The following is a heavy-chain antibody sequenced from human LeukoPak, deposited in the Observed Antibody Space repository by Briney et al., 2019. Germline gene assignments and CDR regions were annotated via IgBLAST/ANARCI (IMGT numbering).Heavy chain of an antibody. CDR2: ISGSGGST. Sequence: GGSLRLSCAASGFTFSSYAMSWVRQAPGKGLEWVSAISGSGGSTYYADSVKGRFTISRDNSKNTLYLQMNSLRAEDTAVYYCAKGRSADPWYYYYYMDVWGKGTTVTISS. V-gene: IGHV3-23*01. J-gene: IGHJ6*03. CDR1: GFTFSSYA. D-gene: IGHD2-2*01. CDR3: AKGRSADPWYYYYYMDV.